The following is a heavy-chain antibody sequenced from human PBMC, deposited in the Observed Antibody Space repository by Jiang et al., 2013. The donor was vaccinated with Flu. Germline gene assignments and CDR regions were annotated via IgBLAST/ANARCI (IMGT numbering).Heavy chain of an antibody. J-gene: IGHJ4*02. V-gene: IGHV1-69*04. CDR2: IIPILGIA. Sequence: GAEVKKPGSSVKVSCKASGGTFSSYAISWVRQAPGQGLEWMGRIIPILGIANYAQKFQGRVTITADKSTSTAYMELSSLRSEDTAVYYCAGYDYDSSGYFDYWGQGTLVTVSS. CDR1: GGTFSSYA. D-gene: IGHD3-22*01. CDR3: AGYDYDSSGYFDY.